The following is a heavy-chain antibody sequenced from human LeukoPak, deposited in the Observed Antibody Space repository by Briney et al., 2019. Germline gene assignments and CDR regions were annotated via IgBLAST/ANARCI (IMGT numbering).Heavy chain of an antibody. CDR1: GFTFDDYA. Sequence: GGSLRLSCAASGFTFDDYAMHWVRQAPGQGLQWVAGLSWHSGRVGYADSVKGRFTISRDNSKRSLYLQMDSLRVEGTAFYICAKDGATSFYYSRAFESWGQGTLVTVSS. CDR2: LSWHSGRV. J-gene: IGHJ5*01. CDR3: AKDGATSFYYSRAFES. V-gene: IGHV3-9*01. D-gene: IGHD3-22*01.